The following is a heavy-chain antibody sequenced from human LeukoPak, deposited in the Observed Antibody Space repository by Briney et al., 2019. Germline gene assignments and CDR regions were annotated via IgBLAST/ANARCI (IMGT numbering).Heavy chain of an antibody. D-gene: IGHD5-12*01. V-gene: IGHV3-20*04. CDR1: GFTFSSYS. CDR2: INWNGGST. Sequence: GGSLRLSCAASGFTFSSYSMNWVRQAPGRGLEWVSGINWNGGSTGYADSVKGRFTISRGNAKNSLYLQMNSLRAEDTALYYCAREYSGYDHRWFDPWGQGTLVTVSS. CDR3: AREYSGYDHRWFDP. J-gene: IGHJ5*02.